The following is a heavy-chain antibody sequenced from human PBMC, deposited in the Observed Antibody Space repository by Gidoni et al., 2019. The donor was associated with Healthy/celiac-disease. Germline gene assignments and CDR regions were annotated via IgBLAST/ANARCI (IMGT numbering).Heavy chain of an antibody. D-gene: IGHD5-12*01. V-gene: IGHV1-69*01. CDR2: IIPIFGTA. CDR3: APEVSMGWRDGYNIGDD. Sequence: GIIPIFGTANYAQKFQGRVTITADESTSTAYMELSSLRSEDTAVYYCAPEVSMGWRDGYNIGDDWGQGTLVTVSP. J-gene: IGHJ4*02.